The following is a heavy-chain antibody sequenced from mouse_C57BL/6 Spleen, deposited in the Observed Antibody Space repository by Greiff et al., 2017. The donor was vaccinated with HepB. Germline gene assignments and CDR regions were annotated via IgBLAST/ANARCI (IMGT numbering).Heavy chain of an antibody. D-gene: IGHD1-1*01. CDR3: ASSHYYGSSGFAY. J-gene: IGHJ3*01. CDR1: GFNIKDYY. Sequence: QVQLQQSGAELVKPGASVKLSCTASGFNIKDYYMHWVKQRTEQGLEWIGRIDPNSGGTKYNEKFKSKATLTVDKPSSTAYMQLSSLTSEDSAVYYCASSHYYGSSGFAYWGQGTLVTVSA. CDR2: IDPNSGGT. V-gene: IGHV1-72*01.